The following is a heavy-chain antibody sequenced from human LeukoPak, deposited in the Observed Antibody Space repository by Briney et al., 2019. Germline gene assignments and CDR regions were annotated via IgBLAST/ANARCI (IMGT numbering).Heavy chain of an antibody. CDR3: ARELIVGGNSWGAFDI. Sequence: GGSLRLSCAASAFIFSNYAMHWVRQAPGKGLEWVAVISYDGRNKYHADSVKGRFTISRDTSKNTLYVQMNSLRSEDTAMYYCARELIVGGNSWGAFDIWGQGTMVTVSS. CDR2: ISYDGRNK. V-gene: IGHV3-33*01. J-gene: IGHJ3*02. CDR1: AFIFSNYA. D-gene: IGHD1-26*01.